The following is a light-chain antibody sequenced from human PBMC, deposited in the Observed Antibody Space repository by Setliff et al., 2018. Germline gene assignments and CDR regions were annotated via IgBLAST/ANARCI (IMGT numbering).Light chain of an antibody. V-gene: IGLV1-40*01. CDR2: DNT. CDR3: QSYDSSLNDYV. CDR1: RFNIGAGYD. Sequence: QSVLTQPPSVSGAPGQRVTISCTGSRFNIGAGYDVHWYQQLPGTAPKLLIYDNTYRPSGVPDRFSGSKSATSATLAITGLQAEDEADYYCQSYDSSLNDYVFGTGTKVTVL. J-gene: IGLJ1*01.